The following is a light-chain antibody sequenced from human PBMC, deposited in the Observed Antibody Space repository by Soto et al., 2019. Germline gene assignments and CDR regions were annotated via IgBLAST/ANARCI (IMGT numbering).Light chain of an antibody. J-gene: IGKJ2*01. CDR3: QQSSSLPHT. CDR2: GAS. Sequence: DIQMTQSPSSVSASVGDRVTLTCRASQGISTWLAWYQQKPWKVPKHLIYGASRLQTGVPSRCSGSGSGTDFTLTISSLQQEDFANYYCQQSSSLPHTVGQGARVQIK. V-gene: IGKV1-12*01. CDR1: QGISTW.